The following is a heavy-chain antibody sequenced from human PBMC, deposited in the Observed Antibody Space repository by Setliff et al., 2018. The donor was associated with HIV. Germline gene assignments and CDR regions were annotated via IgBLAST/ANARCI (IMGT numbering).Heavy chain of an antibody. Sequence: GGSLRLSCAASGFTFDDYAMHWVRQAPGKGLEWVSGISWNGAITDYADSVKGRFTISRDNAKNSLHLQMNSLRAEDAAFYYCAREAYDVLTPHAHIDYWGQGVLVTVSS. V-gene: IGHV3-20*04. D-gene: IGHD3-9*01. CDR2: ISWNGAIT. CDR3: AREAYDVLTPHAHIDY. CDR1: GFTFDDYA. J-gene: IGHJ4*02.